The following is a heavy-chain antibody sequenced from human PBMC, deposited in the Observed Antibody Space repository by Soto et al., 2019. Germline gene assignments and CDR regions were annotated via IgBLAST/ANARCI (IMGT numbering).Heavy chain of an antibody. J-gene: IGHJ4*02. CDR1: GFTFTSSA. D-gene: IGHD6-19*01. V-gene: IGHV1-58*01. CDR3: AALTPSSSPFDY. CDR2: IVVGSGNT. Sequence: SVKVSCKASGFTFTSSAVQWVRQARGQRLEWIGWIVVGSGNTNYAQKFQERVTITRDMSTSTAYMELSSLRSEGTAVYYCAALTPSSSPFDYWGQGTLVTVSS.